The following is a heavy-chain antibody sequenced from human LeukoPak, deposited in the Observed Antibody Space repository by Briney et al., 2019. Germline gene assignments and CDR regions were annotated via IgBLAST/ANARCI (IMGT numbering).Heavy chain of an antibody. CDR1: GFTFSSYA. D-gene: IGHD1-1*01. V-gene: IGHV3-30*04. CDR2: ISYDGSNK. Sequence: GRSLRLSCAASGFTFSSYAMHWVRQAPGKGLEWVAVISYDGSNKYYADSVKGRFTISRDNAKNSLYLQMNSLRAEDTAVYYCARAGLERLYYYYMDVWGKGTTVTVSS. CDR3: ARAGLERLYYYYMDV. J-gene: IGHJ6*03.